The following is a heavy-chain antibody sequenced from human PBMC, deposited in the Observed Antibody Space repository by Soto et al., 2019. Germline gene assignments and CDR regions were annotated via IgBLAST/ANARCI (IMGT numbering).Heavy chain of an antibody. CDR1: SDSSSSSNW. J-gene: IGHJ5*02. V-gene: IGHV4-4*02. Sequence: PSETLSLTCTVSSDSSSSSNWWSWVRQPPGKGLEWIGEIYHSGSTNYNPSLKSRVTISVDKSKNQFSLKLSSVTAADTAVYYCARRRGGRPNWFDPWGQGTLVTVSS. CDR3: ARRRGGRPNWFDP. CDR2: IYHSGST. D-gene: IGHD6-6*01.